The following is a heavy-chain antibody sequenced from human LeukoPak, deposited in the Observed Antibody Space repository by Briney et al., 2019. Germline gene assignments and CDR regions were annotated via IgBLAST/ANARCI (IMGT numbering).Heavy chain of an antibody. Sequence: PEASVKVSCKASGYTFTGYYMHWARQAPGQGLEWMGRINPNSGGTNYAQKFQGRVTMTRDTSISTAYMELSRLRSDDTAVYYCARVVSSYGSSPIDYWGQGTLVTVSS. CDR2: INPNSGGT. V-gene: IGHV1-2*06. D-gene: IGHD5-18*01. CDR1: GYTFTGYY. CDR3: ARVVSSYGSSPIDY. J-gene: IGHJ4*02.